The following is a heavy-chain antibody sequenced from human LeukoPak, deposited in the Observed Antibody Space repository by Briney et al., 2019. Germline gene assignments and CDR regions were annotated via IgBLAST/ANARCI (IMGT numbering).Heavy chain of an antibody. D-gene: IGHD1-26*01. CDR2: INHSGST. CDR1: GGSFSGYY. CDR3: AGRIVGATSGYFDY. Sequence: SETLSLTCAVYGGSFSGYYWSWIRQPPGKGLEWIGEINHSGSTNYNPSLKSRVTISVDTSKNQFSLKLSSVTAADTAVYYCAGRIVGATSGYFDYWGQGTLVTVSS. J-gene: IGHJ4*02. V-gene: IGHV4-34*01.